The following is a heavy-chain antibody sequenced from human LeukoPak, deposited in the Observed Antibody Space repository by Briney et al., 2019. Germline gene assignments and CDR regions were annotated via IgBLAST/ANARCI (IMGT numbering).Heavy chain of an antibody. CDR1: GYTFTGYY. Sequence: GASVKVSCKASGYTFTGYYMHWVRQAPGQGLEWMGGIIPIFGTANYAQKFQGRVTITADKSTSTAYMELSSLRSEDTAVYYCARRPTVTTTNAFDIWGQGTMVTVSS. CDR3: ARRPTVTTTNAFDI. D-gene: IGHD4-17*01. J-gene: IGHJ3*02. V-gene: IGHV1-69*06. CDR2: IIPIFGTA.